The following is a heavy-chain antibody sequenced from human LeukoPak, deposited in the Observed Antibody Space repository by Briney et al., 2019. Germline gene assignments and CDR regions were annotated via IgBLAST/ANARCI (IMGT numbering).Heavy chain of an antibody. CDR2: INHSGST. V-gene: IGHV4-34*01. D-gene: IGHD6-6*01. CDR3: ARGYSSSAGWFDP. Sequence: SETLSLTCAVYGGSFSGYYWSWIRQPPGKGLEWIGEINHSGSTNYNPSLKSRVTISVDTSKNQFSLKLSSVTAADTAVYDCARGYSSSAGWFDPWGQGTLVTVSS. CDR1: GGSFSGYY. J-gene: IGHJ5*02.